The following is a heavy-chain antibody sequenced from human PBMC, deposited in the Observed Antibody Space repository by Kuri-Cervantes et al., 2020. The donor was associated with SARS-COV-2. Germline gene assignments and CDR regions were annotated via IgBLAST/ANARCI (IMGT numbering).Heavy chain of an antibody. CDR2: IYTSGST. Sequence: SETLSLTCTVSGGSISSYYWSWIRQPAGKGLEWIGRIYTSGSTNYNPSPKSRVTMSVDTSKNQFSLKLSSVTAADTAVYYCARVPRHICSSTSCYILGRGNYYYMDVWGKGTTVTVSS. V-gene: IGHV4-4*07. D-gene: IGHD2-2*02. CDR3: ARVPRHICSSTSCYILGRGNYYYMDV. CDR1: GGSISSYY. J-gene: IGHJ6*03.